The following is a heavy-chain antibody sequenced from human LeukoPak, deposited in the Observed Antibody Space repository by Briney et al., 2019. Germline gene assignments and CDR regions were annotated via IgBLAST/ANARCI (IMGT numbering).Heavy chain of an antibody. Sequence: VASVKVSCKASGYTFTSYGISWVRQAPGQGLEWMGWISAYNGNTNYAQKLQGRVTMTTDTSTSTAYMELRSLRSDDTAVYYCARSDGDYYYYYMDVWGKGTTVTVSS. CDR3: ARSDGDYYYYYMDV. D-gene: IGHD4-17*01. J-gene: IGHJ6*03. CDR2: ISAYNGNT. CDR1: GYTFTSYG. V-gene: IGHV1-18*01.